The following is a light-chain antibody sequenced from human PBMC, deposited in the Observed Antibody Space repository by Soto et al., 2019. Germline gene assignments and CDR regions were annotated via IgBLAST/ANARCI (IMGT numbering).Light chain of an antibody. CDR2: DAS. Sequence: EIVMTQSPATLSVSPGERATLYCRASQSVSSNLAWHQQKPGQAPRILMYDASTRATGIPARFSGSGSGTEFTLTISSLQSEDFAVYYCQHYYNWPRTFGQGTKVDIK. CDR3: QHYYNWPRT. J-gene: IGKJ1*01. V-gene: IGKV3-15*01. CDR1: QSVSSN.